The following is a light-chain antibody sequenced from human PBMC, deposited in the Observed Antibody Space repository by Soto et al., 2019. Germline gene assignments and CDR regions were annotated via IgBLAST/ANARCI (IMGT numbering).Light chain of an antibody. Sequence: EIRMAQSPATLSVSPGERATISCRARQSVSSNLAWYQQKPGQAPRLLIYGASTRATGIPARFSGSGSGTEFTLTISSLQSEDFAVYYCQQYNNWPTWTFGQGTKVDIK. CDR3: QQYNNWPTWT. CDR2: GAS. V-gene: IGKV3-15*01. CDR1: QSVSSN. J-gene: IGKJ1*01.